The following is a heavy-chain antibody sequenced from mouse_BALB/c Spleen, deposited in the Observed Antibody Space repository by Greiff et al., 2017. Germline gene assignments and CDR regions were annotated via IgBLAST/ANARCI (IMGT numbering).Heavy chain of an antibody. CDR1: GFAFSSYD. J-gene: IGHJ4*01. Sequence: EVKVVESGGGLVKPGGSLKLSCAASGFAFSSYDMSWVRQTPEKRLEWVAYISSGGGSTYCPDTVKGRFTISRDNAKNTLYLQMSSLKSEDTAMYYCARRPLLLRSDYYAMDYWGQGTSVTVSS. CDR3: ARRPLLLRSDYYAMDY. V-gene: IGHV5-12-1*01. D-gene: IGHD1-1*01. CDR2: ISSGGGST.